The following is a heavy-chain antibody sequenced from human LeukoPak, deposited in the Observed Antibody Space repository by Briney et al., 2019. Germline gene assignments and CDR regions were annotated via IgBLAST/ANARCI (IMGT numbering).Heavy chain of an antibody. Sequence: ASVKVSCKASGGTFSSYAISWVRQAPGQGLEWMGWINPNSGGTNYAQKFQGRVTMTRDTSISTAYMELSRLRSDDTAVYYCARDRTIFGVVQYYFDYWGQGTLVTVSS. CDR1: GGTFSSYA. D-gene: IGHD3-3*01. CDR2: INPNSGGT. V-gene: IGHV1-2*02. J-gene: IGHJ4*02. CDR3: ARDRTIFGVVQYYFDY.